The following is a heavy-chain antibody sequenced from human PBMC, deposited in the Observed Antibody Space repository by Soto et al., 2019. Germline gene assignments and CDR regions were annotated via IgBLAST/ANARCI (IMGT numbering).Heavy chain of an antibody. D-gene: IGHD2-2*02. CDR3: AKVGGTSHPPIPVDY. Sequence: EVQLLESGGGLVQPGGSLRLSCAASGFTFSSYAMNWLRQAPGKWLEWVSTISGSGGSTYYAHTSTYYADSVKGRFTISRDNSKNTLYLQINSLRAEDTAVYYCAKVGGTSHPPIPVDYWGQGTLVTVSS. CDR2: ISGSGGSTYYAHTST. J-gene: IGHJ4*02. V-gene: IGHV3-23*01. CDR1: GFTFSSYA.